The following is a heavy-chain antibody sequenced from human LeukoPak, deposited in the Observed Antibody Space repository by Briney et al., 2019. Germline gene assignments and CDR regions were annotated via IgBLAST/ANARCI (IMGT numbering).Heavy chain of an antibody. CDR2: ISGSGGST. CDR1: GFTFSSYA. CDR3: ATPTRGGAFDV. Sequence: GGSLRLSCAASGFTFSSYAMSWVRQAPGKGLEWVSAISGSGGSTYYADSVKGRFTISRDNAKNSLYLQMSSLRPEDTAVYYCATPTRGGAFDVWGQGTMVTVSS. J-gene: IGHJ3*01. D-gene: IGHD3-10*01. V-gene: IGHV3-23*01.